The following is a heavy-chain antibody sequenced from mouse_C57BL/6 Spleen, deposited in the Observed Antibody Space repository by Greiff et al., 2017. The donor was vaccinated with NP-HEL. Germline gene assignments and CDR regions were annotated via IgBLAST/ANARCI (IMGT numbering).Heavy chain of an antibody. J-gene: IGHJ2*01. D-gene: IGHD1-1*01. CDR3: ARPGLGIITTVYFDY. Sequence: QVQLQQPGAELVMPGASVKLSCKASGYTFTSYWMHWVKQRPGQGLEWIGEIDPSDSYTNYNQKFKGKSTLTVDKSSSTAYMQLSSLTSEDSAVYYCARPGLGIITTVYFDYWGQGTTLTVSS. CDR2: IDPSDSYT. CDR1: GYTFTSYW. V-gene: IGHV1-69*01.